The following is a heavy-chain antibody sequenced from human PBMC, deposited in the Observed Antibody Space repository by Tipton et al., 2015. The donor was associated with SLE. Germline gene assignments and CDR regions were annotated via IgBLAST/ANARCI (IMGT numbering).Heavy chain of an antibody. J-gene: IGHJ4*02. Sequence: SLRLSCAASGFTVSSNYMSWVRQAPGKGLEWVSVIYSGGSTYYADSVKGRFTISRDNSKNTLYLQMNSLRAEDTAVYYCARDRGSGWFDFDYWGQGTLVTVPS. CDR3: ARDRGSGWFDFDY. CDR2: IYSGGST. V-gene: IGHV3-53*05. D-gene: IGHD6-19*01. CDR1: GFTVSSNY.